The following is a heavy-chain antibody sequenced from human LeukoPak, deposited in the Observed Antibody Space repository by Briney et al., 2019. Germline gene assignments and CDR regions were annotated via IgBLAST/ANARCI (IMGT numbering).Heavy chain of an antibody. CDR1: RFTFSRIW. V-gene: IGHV3-23*01. D-gene: IGHD1-26*01. CDR2: IRGRGGST. CDR3: ARGLRGATNAFDI. J-gene: IGHJ3*02. Sequence: RQSLRPSRAVSRFTFSRIWMSCVRPAAEGVLEWDPAIRGRGGSTYYADSGKGRFTISRDNSKKTLYLQMNSLRAQDTAVYYCARGLRGATNAFDIWGQGKMVTVSS.